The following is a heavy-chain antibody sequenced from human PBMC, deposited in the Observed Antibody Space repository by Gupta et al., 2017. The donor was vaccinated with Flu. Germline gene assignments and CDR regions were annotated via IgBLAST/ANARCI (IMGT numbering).Heavy chain of an antibody. CDR3: TTTTQYYYDSSGLDFDY. D-gene: IGHD3-22*01. CDR1: GFTFSNAW. CDR2: IKSKTDGGTT. Sequence: EVQLVESGGGLVKPGGSLRLSCAASGFTFSNAWMSWVRQAPGKGLEWVGRIKSKTDGGTTDYAAPVKGRFTISRDDSKNTLYLQMNSLKTEDTAVYYCTTTTQYYYDSSGLDFDYWGQGTLVTVSS. J-gene: IGHJ4*02. V-gene: IGHV3-15*01.